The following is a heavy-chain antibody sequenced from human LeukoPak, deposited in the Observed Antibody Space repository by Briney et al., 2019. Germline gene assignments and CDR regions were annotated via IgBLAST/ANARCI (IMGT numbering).Heavy chain of an antibody. J-gene: IGHJ5*02. D-gene: IGHD5-18*01. Sequence: GASVKASCKASGYTFIGYYMHWVRQAPGQGLEWMGWIDPNSGGTNYAQKFQGRVTMTRDTSISTAYMELRGLRSDDTAVYYCARLDVDTAMVLRFDPWGQGTLVTVSS. V-gene: IGHV1-2*02. CDR3: ARLDVDTAMVLRFDP. CDR1: GYTFIGYY. CDR2: IDPNSGGT.